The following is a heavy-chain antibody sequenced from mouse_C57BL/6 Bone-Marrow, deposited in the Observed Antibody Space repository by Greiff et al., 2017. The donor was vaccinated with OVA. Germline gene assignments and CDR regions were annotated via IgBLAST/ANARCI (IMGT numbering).Heavy chain of an antibody. J-gene: IGHJ4*01. CDR2: IHPNSGST. D-gene: IGHD2-2*01. CDR1: GYTFTSYW. V-gene: IGHV1-64*01. CDR3: ARIWLYAMDY. Sequence: QVQLQQPGAELVKPGASVKLSCKASGYTFTSYWMHWVKQRPGQGLEWIGMIHPNSGSTNYNEKFKSKATLTVDKSSSTAYMQLSSLTSEDSADYYCARIWLYAMDYWGQGTSVTVSS.